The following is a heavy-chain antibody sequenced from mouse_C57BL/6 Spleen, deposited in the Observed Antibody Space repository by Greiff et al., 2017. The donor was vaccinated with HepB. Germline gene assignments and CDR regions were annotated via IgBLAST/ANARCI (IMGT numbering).Heavy chain of an antibody. J-gene: IGHJ4*01. Sequence: EVQLQQSGPVLVKPGASVKMSCKASGYTFTDYYMNWVKQSHGKSLEWIGVINPYNGGTSYNQKFKGKATLTVDKSSSTAYMELNSLTSEDSAVYYCARSDGYYGGYYAMDYWGQGTSVTVSS. CDR1: GYTFTDYY. CDR2: INPYNGGT. V-gene: IGHV1-19*01. D-gene: IGHD2-3*01. CDR3: ARSDGYYGGYYAMDY.